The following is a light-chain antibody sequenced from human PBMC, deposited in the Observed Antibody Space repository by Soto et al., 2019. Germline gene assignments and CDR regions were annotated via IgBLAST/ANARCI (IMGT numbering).Light chain of an antibody. V-gene: IGKV3-20*01. CDR3: QQYGRLLT. CDR2: GAS. Sequence: EIVLTQSPGTLSLSPGERATLSCRASQSVSSSYLAWYQQKPGQAHRLLIYGASSRATGIPDRFSGSGSGTDFTLTISRLEPEDFAVYYCQQYGRLLTFGGGTKVEIK. CDR1: QSVSSSY. J-gene: IGKJ4*01.